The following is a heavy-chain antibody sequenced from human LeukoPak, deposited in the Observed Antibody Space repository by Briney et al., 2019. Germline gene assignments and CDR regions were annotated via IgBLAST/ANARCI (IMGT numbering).Heavy chain of an antibody. J-gene: IGHJ4*02. CDR1: GDSVTSTY. Sequence: PSETLSLTCSVSGDSVTSTYWSWIRQPPGKGLEWIAYGHHSESSNYNPSFRSRVIIPVDTSRNRFSLRLSSVTAADTAIYYCARESAGSLHDSTAAFHYWGQGILVIVSS. V-gene: IGHV4-59*02. CDR2: GHHSESS. D-gene: IGHD2-8*02. CDR3: ARESAGSLHDSTAAFHY.